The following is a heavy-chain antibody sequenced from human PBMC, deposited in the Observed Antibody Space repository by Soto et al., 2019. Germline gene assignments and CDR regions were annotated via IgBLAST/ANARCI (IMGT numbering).Heavy chain of an antibody. Sequence: PGGSLRLSCTASGFTFGDYAMSRFRQAPGKGLEWVGFIRSKAYGGTTEYAASVKGRFTISRDDSKSIAYLQMNSLKTEDTAVYYCTRPGSGTTFTYYYYYYMDVWGKGTTVTVSS. D-gene: IGHD1-7*01. V-gene: IGHV3-49*03. J-gene: IGHJ6*03. CDR1: GFTFGDYA. CDR3: TRPGSGTTFTYYYYYYMDV. CDR2: IRSKAYGGTT.